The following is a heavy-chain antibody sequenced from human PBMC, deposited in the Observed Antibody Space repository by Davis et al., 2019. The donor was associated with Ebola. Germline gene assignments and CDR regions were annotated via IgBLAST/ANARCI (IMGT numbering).Heavy chain of an antibody. CDR2: ISSSSSYT. V-gene: IGHV3-11*06. D-gene: IGHD2-2*01. J-gene: IGHJ3*02. CDR3: VRPYCSSTSCYVAPDAFDI. Sequence: GGSLRLSCAASGFTFSDYYMSWIRQAPGKGLEWVSYISSSSSYTNYADSVKGRFTISRDNAKNSLYLQMNSLRAEDTAVYYCVRPYCSSTSCYVAPDAFDIWGQGTMVTVSS. CDR1: GFTFSDYY.